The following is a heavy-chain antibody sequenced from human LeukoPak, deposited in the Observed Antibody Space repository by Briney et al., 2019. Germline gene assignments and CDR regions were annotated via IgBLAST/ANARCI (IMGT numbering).Heavy chain of an antibody. CDR2: ISGSGSTS. Sequence: PGGSLRLSCAASGFTFSSYAMSWVRQAPGKGLEWVSAISGSGSTSYYADSVKGRFTISRDNSKNTLYLQMNSLRAEDTAVYYCATRGYITWVRLFDPWGQGTLVTVSS. V-gene: IGHV3-23*01. CDR1: GFTFSSYA. D-gene: IGHD3-10*01. CDR3: ATRGYITWVRLFDP. J-gene: IGHJ5*02.